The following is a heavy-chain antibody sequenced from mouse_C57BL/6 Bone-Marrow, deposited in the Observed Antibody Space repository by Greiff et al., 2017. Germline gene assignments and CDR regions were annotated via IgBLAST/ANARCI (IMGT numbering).Heavy chain of an antibody. CDR2: IDPSDSYT. D-gene: IGHD2-3*01. CDR1: GYTFTSYW. J-gene: IGHJ4*01. CDR3: ARNDGYYLYYYAMDY. V-gene: IGHV1-59*01. Sequence: QVQLQQPGAELVRPGTSVKLSCKASGYTFTSYWMHWVKQRPGQGLEWIGVIDPSDSYTNYNQKFKGKATLTVDTSSSTAYMQLSSLTSEDSAVYYCARNDGYYLYYYAMDYWGQGTSVTVSS.